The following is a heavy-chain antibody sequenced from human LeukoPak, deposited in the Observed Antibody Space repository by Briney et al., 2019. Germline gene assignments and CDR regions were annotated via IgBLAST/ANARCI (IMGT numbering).Heavy chain of an antibody. CDR2: INLDGSER. Sequence: GGSLRLSCAASGLTFSGHSMTWVRQAPGKGLEWVANINLDGSERFYVDFVKGRFTISRDNAKNSLYLQMNSLRAEDTAVYYCAREDWLSGLIYWGQGTLVTVSS. CDR3: AREDWLSGLIY. CDR1: GLTFSGHS. V-gene: IGHV3-7*01. J-gene: IGHJ4*02. D-gene: IGHD3/OR15-3a*01.